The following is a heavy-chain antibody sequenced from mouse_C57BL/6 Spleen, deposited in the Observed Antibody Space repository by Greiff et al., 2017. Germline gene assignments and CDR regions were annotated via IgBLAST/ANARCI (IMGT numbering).Heavy chain of an antibody. CDR1: GFTFSDYG. Sequence: EVQRVESGGGLVQPGGSLKLSCAASGFTFSDYGMAWVRQAPRKGSEWVAFISNLAYSIYYADTVTGRVTISRENAKNTLYLEMSSLRSEDTPMYYCARRFPGVNNGGYAMYYWGHGTSVTVSS. CDR3: ARRFPGVNNGGYAMYY. D-gene: IGHD2-2*01. CDR2: ISNLAYSI. J-gene: IGHJ4*01. V-gene: IGHV5-15*04.